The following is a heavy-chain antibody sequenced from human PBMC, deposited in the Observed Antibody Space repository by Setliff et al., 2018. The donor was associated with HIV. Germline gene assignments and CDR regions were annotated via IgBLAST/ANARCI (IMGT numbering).Heavy chain of an antibody. Sequence: GGSLRLSCVASGFTLRTYGMHWVRQAPGKGLEWVAVIWSDGNNIQYADSLKGRFTVSRDILKNTVYLQMNSLRAEDTAVYYCARRGHSYGWEYHHYYLDVWGKGATVTVSS. D-gene: IGHD5-18*01. J-gene: IGHJ6*03. V-gene: IGHV3-33*01. CDR3: ARRGHSYGWEYHHYYLDV. CDR2: IWSDGNNI. CDR1: GFTLRTYG.